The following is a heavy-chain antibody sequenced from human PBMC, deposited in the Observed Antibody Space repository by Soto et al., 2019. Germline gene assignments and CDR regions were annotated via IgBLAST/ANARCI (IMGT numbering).Heavy chain of an antibody. Sequence: EVQLVESGGGLVKPGGSLRLSCAASGFTFSSYSMKWVRQAPGKGLEWVSSISSSSSYIYYADSVKGRFTISSDNAKNSLYLQMNSLRAEDTAVYYCAREVSKYSGYDFDYWGQGTLVTVSS. CDR3: AREVSKYSGYDFDY. J-gene: IGHJ4*02. V-gene: IGHV3-21*01. D-gene: IGHD5-12*01. CDR2: ISSSSSYI. CDR1: GFTFSSYS.